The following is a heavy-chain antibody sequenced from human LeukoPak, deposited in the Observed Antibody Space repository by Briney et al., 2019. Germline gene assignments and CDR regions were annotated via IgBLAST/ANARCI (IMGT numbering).Heavy chain of an antibody. CDR1: GYTFTGYY. CDR3: ARVLQYCSGGSCYSGVVRAFDI. D-gene: IGHD2-15*01. J-gene: IGHJ3*02. CDR2: INPNSGGT. Sequence: ASVKVSCKASGYTFTGYYMHWVRQAPGQGLEWMGWINPNSGGTNYAQKFQGRVTMTRDTSISTAYMELSRLRSDDTAVYYRARVLQYCSGGSCYSGVVRAFDIWGQGTMVTVSS. V-gene: IGHV1-2*02.